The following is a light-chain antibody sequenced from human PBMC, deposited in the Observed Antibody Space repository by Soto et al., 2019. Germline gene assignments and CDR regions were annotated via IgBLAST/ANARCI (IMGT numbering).Light chain of an antibody. Sequence: EIFLTQPPGTLSLSSGERATLSCRASQTVSSTYLVWYQQKPSQAPRLLIYGASSRAPGVSDRFSGSGSGTDFTLTISRLEPEDFAVYYCHQCGNSWWTFGQGTKVDIK. CDR2: GAS. V-gene: IGKV3-20*01. CDR1: QTVSSTY. CDR3: HQCGNSWWT. J-gene: IGKJ1*01.